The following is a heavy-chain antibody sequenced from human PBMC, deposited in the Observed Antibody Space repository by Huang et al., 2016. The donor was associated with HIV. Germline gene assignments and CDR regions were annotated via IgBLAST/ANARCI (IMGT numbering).Heavy chain of an antibody. CDR3: AKDLTQNYYGSYSYDY. CDR1: GFTFRSYG. Sequence: GFTFRSYGMHWIRQAPGKGLEWVAVISFDGSHKNYADSVKGRFTISRDNSKNTLNLQMNSLRGDDTAVYFCAKDLTQNYYGSYSYDYWGQGTLVSVS. J-gene: IGHJ4*02. V-gene: IGHV3-30*18. CDR2: ISFDGSHK. D-gene: IGHD3-10*01.